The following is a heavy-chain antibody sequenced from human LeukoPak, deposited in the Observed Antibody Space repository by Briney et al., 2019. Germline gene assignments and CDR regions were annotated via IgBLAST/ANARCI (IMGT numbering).Heavy chain of an antibody. CDR3: ASYDSSGYYPSFGY. V-gene: IGHV4-59*08. J-gene: IGHJ4*02. Sequence: SETLSLTCTDSGGSISSYYWSWIRQPPGKGLEWIGYIYYSGSTNYNPSLKSRVTISVDTSKNQFSLKLSSVTAADTAVYYCASYDSSGYYPSFGYWGQGTLVTVSS. D-gene: IGHD3-22*01. CDR1: GGSISSYY. CDR2: IYYSGST.